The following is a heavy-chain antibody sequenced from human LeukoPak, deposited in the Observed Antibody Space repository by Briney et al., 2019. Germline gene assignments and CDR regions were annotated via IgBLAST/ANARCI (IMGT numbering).Heavy chain of an antibody. D-gene: IGHD2-2*01. CDR3: ARDSALVGYCSGTSCYESY. CDR2: IIPIFGTA. V-gene: IGHV1-69*13. J-gene: IGHJ4*02. CDR1: GGTFSSYA. Sequence: ASVTVSCTASGGTFSSYAISWVRQAPGQGLEWMGGIIPIFGTANYAQKFQGRVTITADESTSTAYMELSSLRSEDTAVYYCARDSALVGYCSGTSCYESYWGQGTLVTVSS.